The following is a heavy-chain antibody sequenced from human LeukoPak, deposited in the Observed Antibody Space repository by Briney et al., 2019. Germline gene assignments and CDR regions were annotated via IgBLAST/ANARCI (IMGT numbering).Heavy chain of an antibody. V-gene: IGHV1-69*13. CDR1: GGTFSSYA. D-gene: IGHD2-15*01. J-gene: IGHJ6*03. CDR2: IIPIFGTA. Sequence: GASVKVSCKASGGTFSSYAISWGRQAPGQGLEWMGGIIPIFGTANYAQKFQGRVTITADESTSTAYMELSSLRSEDTAVYYCARVREEYCSGGSCYWGDYYYYMDVWGKGTTVTVSS. CDR3: ARVREEYCSGGSCYWGDYYYYMDV.